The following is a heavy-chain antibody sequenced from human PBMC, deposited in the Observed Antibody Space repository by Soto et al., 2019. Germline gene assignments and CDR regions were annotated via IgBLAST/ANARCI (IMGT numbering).Heavy chain of an antibody. CDR2: IRSKVYGGTT. D-gene: IGHD3-3*01. V-gene: IGHV3-49*05. CDR1: GFTFGDYA. J-gene: IGHJ6*02. CDR3: TSTIFGVVIPGVYYYGMDV. Sequence: EVQLVESGGGLVKPGRSLRLSCIASGFTFGDYAMSWFRQAPGKGLEWVGFIRSKVYGGTTEYAASVKGRFTISRDDSISIAYLQMNSLKTEDTAVYYCTSTIFGVVIPGVYYYGMDVWGQGTTVTVSS.